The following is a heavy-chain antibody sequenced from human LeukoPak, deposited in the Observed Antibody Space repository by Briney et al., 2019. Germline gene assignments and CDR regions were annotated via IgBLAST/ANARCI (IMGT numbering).Heavy chain of an antibody. CDR3: AREGDTAMVFDY. CDR2: INPSGGST. D-gene: IGHD5-18*01. V-gene: IGHV1-46*01. J-gene: IGHJ4*02. Sequence: ASVKVSCKASGYTFTGYYMHWVRQAPGQGLEWMGIINPSGGSTSYAQKFQGRVTMTRDMSTSTVYMELSSLRSEDTAVYYCAREGDTAMVFDYWGQGTLVTVSS. CDR1: GYTFTGYY.